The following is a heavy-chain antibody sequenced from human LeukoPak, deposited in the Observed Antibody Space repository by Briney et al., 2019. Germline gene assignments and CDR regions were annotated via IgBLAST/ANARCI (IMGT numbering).Heavy chain of an antibody. J-gene: IGHJ4*02. V-gene: IGHV3-66*01. Sequence: PGGSLRLSCAASGFPVSSNYINCVRQAPGKGLEWVSVIYSGGGTNSADSVKGRFTISRDNAKNSLYLQRNSLRAEDTALYYCAKAHDYGDYAGFDYWGQGNLVSVSS. CDR2: IYSGGGT. CDR1: GFPVSSNY. CDR3: AKAHDYGDYAGFDY. D-gene: IGHD4-17*01.